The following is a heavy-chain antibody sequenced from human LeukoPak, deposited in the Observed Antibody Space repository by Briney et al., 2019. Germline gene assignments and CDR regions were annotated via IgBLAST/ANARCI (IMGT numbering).Heavy chain of an antibody. CDR2: ISGAGGST. D-gene: IGHD3-10*01. V-gene: IGHV3-23*01. CDR1: GFTLSIYA. CDR3: AKEAMGFSV. Sequence: GGSLRLSCAASGFTLSIYAMSWVRQAPGKGLEWVSGISGAGGSTYYADSVKGRFTISRDNSKNMLYLQMNSLRAEDTAVYYCAKEAMGFSVWGQGTTVTVSS. J-gene: IGHJ6*02.